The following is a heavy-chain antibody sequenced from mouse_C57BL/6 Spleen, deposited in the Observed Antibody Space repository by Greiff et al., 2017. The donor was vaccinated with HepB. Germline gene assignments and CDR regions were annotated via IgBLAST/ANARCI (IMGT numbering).Heavy chain of an antibody. V-gene: IGHV10-1*01. CDR3: VRGDSSGSFAY. Sequence: EVQLVESGGGLVQPKGSLKLSCAASGFSFNTYAMNWVRQAPGKGLEWVARIRSKSNNYATYYADSVKDRFTISRDDSESMLYLQMNNLKTEDTAMYYCVRGDSSGSFAYWGQGTLVTVSA. CDR2: IRSKSNNYAT. CDR1: GFSFNTYA. J-gene: IGHJ3*01. D-gene: IGHD3-2*02.